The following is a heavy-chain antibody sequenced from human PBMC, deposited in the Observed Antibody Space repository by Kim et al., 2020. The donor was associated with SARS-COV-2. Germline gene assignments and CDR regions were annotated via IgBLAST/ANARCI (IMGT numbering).Heavy chain of an antibody. J-gene: IGHJ4*02. CDR3: ARGGGAAAGS. CDR2: GIT. D-gene: IGHD3-16*01. Sequence: GITYYADSVKGRFTISRDNANNMLYLQMTSLRAEDTAVYYCARGGGAAAGSWGQGTLVTGSS. V-gene: IGHV3-66*01.